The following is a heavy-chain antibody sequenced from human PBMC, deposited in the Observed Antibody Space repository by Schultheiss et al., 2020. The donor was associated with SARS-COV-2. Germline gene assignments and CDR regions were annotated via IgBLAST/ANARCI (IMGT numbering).Heavy chain of an antibody. J-gene: IGHJ5*02. CDR1: GGSISSYYW. V-gene: IGHV2-26*01. Sequence: ETLSLTCTVSGGSISSYYWSWIRQPPGKALEWLAHIFSNDEKSYSTSLKSRLTISKDTSKSQVVLTMTNMDPVDTATYYCAHSLAWDSSQGNWFGPWGQGTLVTVSS. CDR2: IFSNDEK. CDR3: AHSLAWDSSQGNWFGP. D-gene: IGHD1-26*01.